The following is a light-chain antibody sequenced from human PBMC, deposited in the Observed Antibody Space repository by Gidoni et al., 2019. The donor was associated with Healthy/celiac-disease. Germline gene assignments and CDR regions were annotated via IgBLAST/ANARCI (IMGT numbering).Light chain of an antibody. V-gene: IGLV1-47*02. J-gene: IGLJ3*02. CDR1: SSNIGSNY. CDR2: SNN. CDR3: AAWDDSLSGRV. Sequence: QSVLTQPPSPSGTPGPRVTLSCSGSSSNIGSNYVYWYQQLPGTAPKLLIYSNNQRPSGVPDRCSGSKSGTSASLAISGLRSEDEADYYCAAWDDSLSGRVFGGGTKLTVL.